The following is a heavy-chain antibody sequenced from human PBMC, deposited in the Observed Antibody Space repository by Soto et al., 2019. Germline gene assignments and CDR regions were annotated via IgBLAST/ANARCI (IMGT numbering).Heavy chain of an antibody. V-gene: IGHV1-69*06. D-gene: IGHD3-3*01. CDR3: SRGSEYDFGSGYL. J-gene: IGHJ4*02. CDR2: IVPMFGTS. CDR1: GGTSTRYA. Sequence: QERLVQSGAEVRKPGSSVKVSCKVTGGTSTRYAINCVRQAPGQGLEWMGGIVPMFGTSKYAQKFQGRVTITAYTSTIIAYMELRSLRSEYTAVYYCSRGSEYDFGSGYLWGQGPLVSVSS.